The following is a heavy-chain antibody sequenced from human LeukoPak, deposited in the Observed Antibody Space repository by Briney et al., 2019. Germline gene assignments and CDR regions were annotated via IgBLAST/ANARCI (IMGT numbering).Heavy chain of an antibody. CDR2: ISAYNGNT. Sequence: ASVKVSCKASGYTFTSYGISWVRQAPGQGLEWMGWISAYNGNTNYAQKLQGRVTMTTDTSTSTAYMELRSLRSDGTAVYYCARRFHYGVPSPHYYYYYYMDVWGKGTTVTVSS. D-gene: IGHD4-17*01. V-gene: IGHV1-18*01. CDR3: ARRFHYGVPSPHYYYYYYMDV. CDR1: GYTFTSYG. J-gene: IGHJ6*03.